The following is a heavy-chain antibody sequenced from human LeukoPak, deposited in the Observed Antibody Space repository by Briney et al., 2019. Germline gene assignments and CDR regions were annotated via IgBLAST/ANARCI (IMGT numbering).Heavy chain of an antibody. D-gene: IGHD3-16*01. J-gene: IGHJ3*02. V-gene: IGHV3-30*18. CDR1: GFTFSSYG. CDR3: AKAPGGLAIDAFDI. CDR2: ISYDGSNK. Sequence: PGRSLRLSCAASGFTFSSYGMHWVRQAPGKGLEWVAVISYDGSNKYYADSVKGRFTISRDNSKNTLYLQMNSLRAEDTAVYYCAKAPGGLAIDAFDIWGQGTVVTVSS.